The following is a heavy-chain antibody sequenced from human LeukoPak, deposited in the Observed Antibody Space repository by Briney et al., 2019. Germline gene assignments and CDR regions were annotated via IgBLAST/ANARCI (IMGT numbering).Heavy chain of an antibody. D-gene: IGHD2-8*02. CDR3: ARSASGPLDY. CDR1: GFTFSSYA. CDR2: ISYDGSNK. Sequence: GGSLRLSCAASGFTFSSYAMHWVRQAPGKGLEWVAVISYDGSNKYYADSVKGRFTISRDNSKNTLYLQMNSLRVDDTAVYYCARSASGPLDYWGQGTLVTASS. J-gene: IGHJ4*02. V-gene: IGHV3-30*04.